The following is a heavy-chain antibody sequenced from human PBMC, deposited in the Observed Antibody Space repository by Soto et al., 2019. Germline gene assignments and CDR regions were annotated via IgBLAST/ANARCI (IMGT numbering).Heavy chain of an antibody. J-gene: IGHJ3*02. V-gene: IGHV3-21*01. CDR1: GFTFSSYS. CDR2: ISSSSSYI. D-gene: IGHD6-6*01. Sequence: GGLRLSCAASGFTFSSYSMNWVRQAPGKGLEWVSSISSSSSYIYYADSVKGRFTISRDNAKNSLYLQMNSLRAEDTAVYYCAGIEYSSSSTAFDIWGQGTMVTVSS. CDR3: AGIEYSSSSTAFDI.